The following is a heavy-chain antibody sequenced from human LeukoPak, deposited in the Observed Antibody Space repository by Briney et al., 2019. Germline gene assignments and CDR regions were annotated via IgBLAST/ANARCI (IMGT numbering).Heavy chain of an antibody. CDR3: ARSHDHLWGNYPDY. V-gene: IGHV4/OR15-8*01. CDR2: IHHDGRI. Sequence: SETLSLTCDVSGGSIDSTNWWNWVRQPPGKGLAWIGEIHHDGRINYNPSLKSRVTLSVDKSKNQFSLRLNSVTAADTAMYYCARSHDHLWGNYPDYWGQGTLVTVSS. D-gene: IGHD3-16*02. CDR1: GGSIDSTNW. J-gene: IGHJ4*02.